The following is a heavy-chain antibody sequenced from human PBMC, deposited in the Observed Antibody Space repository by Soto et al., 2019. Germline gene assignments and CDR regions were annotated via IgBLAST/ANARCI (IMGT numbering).Heavy chain of an antibody. CDR2: ISYDGSNK. D-gene: IGHD6-19*01. J-gene: IGHJ4*02. CDR1: GFTFSSYG. V-gene: IGHV3-30*18. Sequence: QVQLVESGGGVVQPGRSLRLSCAASGFTFSSYGMHWVRQAPGKGLEWVAVISYDGSNKYYADSVKGRFTISRDNSKNTLYLQMNSLRAEDTAVYYCAKDTIAVAPTFDYWGQGTVVTVYS. CDR3: AKDTIAVAPTFDY.